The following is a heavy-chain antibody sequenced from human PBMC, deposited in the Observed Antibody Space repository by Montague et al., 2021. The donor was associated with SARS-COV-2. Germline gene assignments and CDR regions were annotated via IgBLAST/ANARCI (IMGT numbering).Heavy chain of an antibody. J-gene: IGHJ6*02. CDR1: GGSFSGYY. CDR2: INHSGST. V-gene: IGHV4-34*01. D-gene: IGHD2-2*01. Sequence: SETLSLTCAVYGGSFSGYYWSWIRQPPGKGLEWIGAINHSGSTNYNPSLKSRVTISVDTSKNQFSLKLSSVTAADTAVYYCARVRAVPAAMRIFSLGRSYYGMDVWGQGTTVTVSS. CDR3: ARVRAVPAAMRIFSLGRSYYGMDV.